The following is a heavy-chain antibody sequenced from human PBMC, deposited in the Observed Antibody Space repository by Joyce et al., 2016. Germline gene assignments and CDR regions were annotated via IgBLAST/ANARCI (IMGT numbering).Heavy chain of an antibody. CDR2: SYYSGST. CDR1: GDSISSGGYY. D-gene: IGHD3-10*01. CDR3: ARGAPYYHGSGSSNWFDP. Sequence: QVQLQESGPGLVKPSQTLSLTCTVSGDSISSGGYYWSWIRQHPRRGLEWIGYSYYSGSTDYNPSLKSRITVSLDTSKNQCSLRLNSVTAADTALYYCARGAPYYHGSGSSNWFDPWGQGALVTVSS. J-gene: IGHJ5*02. V-gene: IGHV4-31*03.